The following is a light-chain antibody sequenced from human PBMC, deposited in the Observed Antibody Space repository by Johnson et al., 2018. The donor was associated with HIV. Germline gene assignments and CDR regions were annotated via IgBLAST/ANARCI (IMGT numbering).Light chain of an antibody. CDR3: GTWDSSLNASYV. J-gene: IGLJ1*01. CDR1: NSNIGNNY. V-gene: IGLV1-51*01. Sequence: QSLLTQPPSVSAAPGQKVTISCSGSNSNIGNNYVSWYQHLPGTAPKLLIYDNDQRPSGIPDRFSASTSGTAATLDLTRLQPGDGAGYYCGTWDSSLNASYVFGSGTSVTVL. CDR2: DND.